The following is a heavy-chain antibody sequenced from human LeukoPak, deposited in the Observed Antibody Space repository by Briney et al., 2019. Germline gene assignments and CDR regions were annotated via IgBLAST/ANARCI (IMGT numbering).Heavy chain of an antibody. D-gene: IGHD6-13*01. Sequence: GGSLRLSCAASGFTFSSYWMSWVRQAPGKGLEWVANIKQDGSEKYYVDSVKGRFTISRDNAKNSLYLQMNSLRAEDTAVYYCAKVIGAGIRGYFDYWGQGTLVTVSS. CDR2: IKQDGSEK. V-gene: IGHV3-7*01. CDR3: AKVIGAGIRGYFDY. J-gene: IGHJ4*02. CDR1: GFTFSSYW.